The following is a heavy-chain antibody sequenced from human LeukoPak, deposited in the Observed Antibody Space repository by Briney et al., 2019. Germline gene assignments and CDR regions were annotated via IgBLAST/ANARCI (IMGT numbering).Heavy chain of an antibody. CDR3: AKENVLLWFGELSGGNYFDY. Sequence: GGSLRLSCAASGFTFSSYAMSWVRQAPGKGLEWVSAISGSGGSTYYADSVKGRFTISRDNSKNTLYLQMNSLRAEDTAVYYCAKENVLLWFGELSGGNYFDYWGQGSLVTVSS. D-gene: IGHD3-10*01. J-gene: IGHJ4*02. CDR2: ISGSGGST. CDR1: GFTFSSYA. V-gene: IGHV3-23*01.